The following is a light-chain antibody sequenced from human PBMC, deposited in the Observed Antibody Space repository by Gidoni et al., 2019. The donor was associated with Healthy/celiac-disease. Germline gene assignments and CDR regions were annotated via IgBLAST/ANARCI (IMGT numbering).Light chain of an antibody. J-gene: IGKJ4*01. CDR1: QSISSW. CDR3: QQYNSYPLT. Sequence: DIQMTQSPSTLAASVGDRVTITCRGSQSISSWLARYQQKPGKAHKLLIYKASSLESGVPSRFSGSGSGTEFTLTISSLQPDDFATYYCQQYNSYPLTFGGGTKVEIK. V-gene: IGKV1-5*03. CDR2: KAS.